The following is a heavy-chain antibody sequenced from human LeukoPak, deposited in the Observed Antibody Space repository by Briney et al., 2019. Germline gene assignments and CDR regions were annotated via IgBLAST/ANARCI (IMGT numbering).Heavy chain of an antibody. Sequence: ASVNVSCKASGFTFSSSAVQWVRQARGQRLEWIGWIVVGSGNTNYAQKFQERVTITRDMSTSTAYMELSSLRSEDTAVYYCAADPDFWSGYYSFDYWGQGTLVTVSS. V-gene: IGHV1-58*01. J-gene: IGHJ4*02. CDR3: AADPDFWSGYYSFDY. CDR1: GFTFSSSA. CDR2: IVVGSGNT. D-gene: IGHD3-3*01.